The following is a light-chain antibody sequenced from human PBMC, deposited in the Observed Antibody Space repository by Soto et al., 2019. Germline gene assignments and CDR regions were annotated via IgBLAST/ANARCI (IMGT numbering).Light chain of an antibody. CDR1: EDIYNY. CDR3: QKYQNAPRT. Sequence: DIPMTQSPSSLSASVGDRVTITCRASEDIYNYLAWYQQKPGKVPQLLIYAASTLQSGVPPRFSGSGPGTDFTLTISGLQPEDVATYYCQKYQNAPRTFGQGTKVEIK. J-gene: IGKJ1*01. CDR2: AAS. V-gene: IGKV1-27*01.